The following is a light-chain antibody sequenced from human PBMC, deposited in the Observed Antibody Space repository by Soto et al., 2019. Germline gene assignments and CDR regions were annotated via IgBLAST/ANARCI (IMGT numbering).Light chain of an antibody. CDR3: AAWDGSLNGHVV. V-gene: IGLV1-44*01. J-gene: IGLJ2*01. CDR1: SSNIGSTT. CDR2: SNN. Sequence: QSVLTKPPSASGTPGQRVTIPCSGSSSNIGSTTVNWYQQLPGTAPKLHIYSNNQRPSWTTARFSGSKSGTSDSLAISGLESEYEAVYYCAAWDGSLNGHVVFGGGTKLTVL.